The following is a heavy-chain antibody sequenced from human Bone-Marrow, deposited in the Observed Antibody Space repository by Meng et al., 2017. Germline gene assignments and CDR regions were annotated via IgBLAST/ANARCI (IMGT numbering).Heavy chain of an antibody. Sequence: SEILSLTCTVPGGSISSSSYYWGWIRQPPGKGLEWIGSIYYSGSTYYNPSLKSRVTLSVDTSKNKFSLKLSSVTAADTAVYYCARDRIAVAGDAFDIWGQGTMVTVSS. CDR1: GGSISSSSYY. V-gene: IGHV4-39*07. CDR3: ARDRIAVAGDAFDI. J-gene: IGHJ3*02. D-gene: IGHD6-19*01. CDR2: IYYSGST.